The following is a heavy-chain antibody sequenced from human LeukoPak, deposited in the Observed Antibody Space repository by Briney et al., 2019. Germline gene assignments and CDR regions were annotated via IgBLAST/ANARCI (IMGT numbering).Heavy chain of an antibody. CDR2: ISAYNGNT. Sequence: ASVKVSCKASGYTFTSYGISWVRQAPGQGLEWMGWISAYNGNTNYAQKLQGRVTMTTDTSTSTAYMELRSLRPDDTAVYYCAREIRYYDSSGFYYTFDYWGQGTLVTVSS. J-gene: IGHJ4*02. V-gene: IGHV1-18*01. CDR3: AREIRYYDSSGFYYTFDY. D-gene: IGHD3-22*01. CDR1: GYTFTSYG.